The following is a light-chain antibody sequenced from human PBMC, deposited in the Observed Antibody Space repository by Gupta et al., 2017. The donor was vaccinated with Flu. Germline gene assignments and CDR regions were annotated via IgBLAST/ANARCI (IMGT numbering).Light chain of an antibody. V-gene: IGKV1-12*01. CDR2: GTS. Sequence: DIQMTQSPSSVSASVGDRVTLSCRASQGVGSSLAWYQQIPGKAPRLLVYGTSHLQDGVPSRFSGSRSGTDFTLTISSLEPEDFATYYCQQADSFPRTFGQGTKVEIK. CDR3: QQADSFPRT. CDR1: QGVGSS. J-gene: IGKJ1*01.